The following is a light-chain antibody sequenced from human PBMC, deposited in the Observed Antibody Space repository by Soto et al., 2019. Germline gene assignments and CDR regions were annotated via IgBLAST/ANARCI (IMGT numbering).Light chain of an antibody. CDR3: AAWDDSLSALL. J-gene: IGLJ2*01. CDR2: RND. CDR1: NSNIGSNT. Sequence: VLTQPPSASGTPGQRVTISCSGSNSNIGSNTVTWYIHLPGTAPKLLIYRNDQRPSGVPDRFSGSKSDTTASLAITGLQSEDEGDYYCAAWDDSLSALLFGGGTKVTVL. V-gene: IGLV1-44*01.